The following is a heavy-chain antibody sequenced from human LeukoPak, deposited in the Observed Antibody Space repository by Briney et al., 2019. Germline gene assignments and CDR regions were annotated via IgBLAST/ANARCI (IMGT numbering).Heavy chain of an antibody. Sequence: ASVKVSCKASGYTFTGYYMHWVRQAPGQGLEWMGWINPNSGGTNYAQKFQGRATMTRDTSISTAYMELSRLTSDDTAVYYCARVGSSWFVYFDYWGQGTLVTVSS. D-gene: IGHD6-13*01. J-gene: IGHJ4*02. CDR2: INPNSGGT. CDR1: GYTFTGYY. CDR3: ARVGSSWFVYFDY. V-gene: IGHV1-2*02.